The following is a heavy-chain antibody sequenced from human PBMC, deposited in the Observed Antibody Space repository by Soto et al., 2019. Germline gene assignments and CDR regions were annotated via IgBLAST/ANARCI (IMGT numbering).Heavy chain of an antibody. Sequence: GGSLRLSXAASGFTFSSYAMHWVRQAPGKELEWVAVISYDGSNKYYADSVKGRFTISRDNSKNTLYLQMNSLRAEDTAVYYCARDQGYSSSWSPRGAFDIWGQGTMVTVSS. CDR3: ARDQGYSSSWSPRGAFDI. CDR2: ISYDGSNK. D-gene: IGHD6-13*01. J-gene: IGHJ3*02. V-gene: IGHV3-30-3*01. CDR1: GFTFSSYA.